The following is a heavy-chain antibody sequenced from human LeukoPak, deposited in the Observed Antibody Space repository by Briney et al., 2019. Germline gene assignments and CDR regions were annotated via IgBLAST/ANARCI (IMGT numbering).Heavy chain of an antibody. Sequence: GGSLRLSCAASGFTFSSYAVSWVRQAPGKGLEWVSAISGSGGSTYYADSVKGRFTISRDNSKNTLYLQMNSLRAEDTAVYYCAKVTDSSGWYPLDYWGQGTLVTVSS. J-gene: IGHJ4*02. D-gene: IGHD6-19*01. CDR1: GFTFSSYA. CDR3: AKVTDSSGWYPLDY. CDR2: ISGSGGST. V-gene: IGHV3-23*01.